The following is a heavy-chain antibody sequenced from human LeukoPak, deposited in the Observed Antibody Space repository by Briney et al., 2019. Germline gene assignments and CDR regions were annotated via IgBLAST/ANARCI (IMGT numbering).Heavy chain of an antibody. CDR3: AHRHDLRGVVVTFDS. D-gene: IGHD3-10*01. J-gene: IGHJ4*02. CDR1: GGSISSGDYY. V-gene: IGHV2-5*08. Sequence: TLSLTCTVSGGSISSGDYYWSWIRQPPGKGLEWLALIYWDDGERYNPSLRSRLTISKDTSKNQVVLTMTNVDPVDTATYYCAHRHDLRGVVVTFDSWGQGTLVTVSS. CDR2: IYWDDGE.